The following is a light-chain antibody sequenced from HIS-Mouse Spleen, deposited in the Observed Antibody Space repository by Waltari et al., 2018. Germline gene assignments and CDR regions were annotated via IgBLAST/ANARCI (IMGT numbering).Light chain of an antibody. V-gene: IGLV3-25*03. J-gene: IGLJ3*02. Sequence: SYELTQPPSVSVSPGQTARITCPGDALPKQYAYWYQQKPGQAPVLVIYKDSERPSGIPGRFSGSSSGTTVTLTISGVQAEDEADYYCQSADSSGTYSHWVFGGGTKLTVL. CDR2: KDS. CDR1: ALPKQY. CDR3: QSADSSGTYSHWV.